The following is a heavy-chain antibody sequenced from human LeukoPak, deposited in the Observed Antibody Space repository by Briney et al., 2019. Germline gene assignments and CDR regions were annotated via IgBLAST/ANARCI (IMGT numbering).Heavy chain of an antibody. CDR3: AKGGDILTGYYLYWYFDL. Sequence: GGSLRLSCAVSGFTFSSYAMSWVRQAPGKGLEWVSAISGSGGSTYYADSVKGRFTISRDNSKNTLYLQMNSLRAEDTAVYYCAKGGDILTGYYLYWYFDLWGRGTLVTVSS. V-gene: IGHV3-23*01. D-gene: IGHD3-9*01. CDR2: ISGSGGST. CDR1: GFTFSSYA. J-gene: IGHJ2*01.